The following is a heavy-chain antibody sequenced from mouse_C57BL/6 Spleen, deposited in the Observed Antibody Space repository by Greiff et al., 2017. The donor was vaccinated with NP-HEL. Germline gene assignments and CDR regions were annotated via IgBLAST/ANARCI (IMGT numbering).Heavy chain of an antibody. J-gene: IGHJ4*01. V-gene: IGHV1-55*01. CDR3: AREGGYLGAMDY. Sequence: QVQLKQPGAELVKPGASVKMSCKASGYTFTSYWITWVKQRPGQGLEWIGDIYPGSGSTNYNEKFKSKATLTVDTSSSTAYMQLSSLTSEDSAVYYCAREGGYLGAMDYWGQGTSVTVSS. CDR2: IYPGSGST. CDR1: GYTFTSYW. D-gene: IGHD2-3*01.